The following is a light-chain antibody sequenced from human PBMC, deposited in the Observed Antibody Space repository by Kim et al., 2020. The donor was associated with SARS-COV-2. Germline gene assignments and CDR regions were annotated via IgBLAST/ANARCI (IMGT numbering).Light chain of an antibody. CDR2: WAS. J-gene: IGKJ2*01. V-gene: IGKV4-1*01. CDR3: QQSYSSPRYT. CDR1: QSVLYSSNNKNY. Sequence: DIVMTQSPDSLAVSLGERATINCKSSQSVLYSSNNKNYLAWYQQKPGQPPKLLIYWASARDSGVPDRFSGSGSGTDFTLTISSLQAEDVAVYYCQQSYSSPRYTFGQGTKVDIK.